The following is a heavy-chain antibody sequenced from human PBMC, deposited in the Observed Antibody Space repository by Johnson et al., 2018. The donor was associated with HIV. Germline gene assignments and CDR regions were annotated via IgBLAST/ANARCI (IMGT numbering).Heavy chain of an antibody. CDR3: ARPATTLRKDAFDI. Sequence: QVQLVESGGGVVQPGRSLRLSCAASGFTFSSYAMHWVRQAPGKGLEWVAVISYDGSNKYYADSVKGRFTISRDNSKNTLYLQMNRLRAEDTAVYYCARPATTLRKDAFDIWGQGTMVTVSS. V-gene: IGHV3-30*04. CDR2: ISYDGSNK. CDR1: GFTFSSYA. J-gene: IGHJ3*02. D-gene: IGHD1-7*01.